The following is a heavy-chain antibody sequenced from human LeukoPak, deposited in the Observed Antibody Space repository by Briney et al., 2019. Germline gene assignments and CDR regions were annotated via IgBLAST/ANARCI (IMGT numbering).Heavy chain of an antibody. CDR3: ARDYSPRGILGRWLPSGPGGY. CDR1: GFTFSRYS. V-gene: IGHV3-21*01. Sequence: PGGSLRLSCAASGFTFSRYSMNWVRQAPGKGLEWVSTISSNSYYIYYADSVKGRFTISRDNAKNTLYLQMNSLRAEDTAVYYRARDYSPRGILGRWLPSGPGGYWGQGTLVTVSS. CDR2: ISSNSYYI. D-gene: IGHD5-24*01. J-gene: IGHJ4*02.